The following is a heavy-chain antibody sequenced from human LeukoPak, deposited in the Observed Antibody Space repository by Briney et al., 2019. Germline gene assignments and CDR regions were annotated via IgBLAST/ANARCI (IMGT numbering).Heavy chain of an antibody. Sequence: GGSLRLSCAASGITVSSNYMTWVRQAPGKGLEWVSVIYSGGSTYHADSVKGRFPISRDNSKNTLYLQMNSLRAEDTAVYYCASTYCSSTRCQLPDDAFEIWGQGTMVTVSS. D-gene: IGHD2-2*01. J-gene: IGHJ3*02. CDR1: GITVSSNY. V-gene: IGHV3-53*01. CDR2: IYSGGST. CDR3: ASTYCSSTRCQLPDDAFEI.